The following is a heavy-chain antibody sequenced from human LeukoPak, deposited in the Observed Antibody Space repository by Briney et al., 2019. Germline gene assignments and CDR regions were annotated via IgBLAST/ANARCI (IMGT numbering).Heavy chain of an antibody. CDR2: INPSGGST. J-gene: IGHJ4*02. V-gene: IGHV1-46*01. Sequence: ASVKVSCKASGYTFTSYYMHWVRQAPGQGLEWMGIINPSGGSTSYAQKFQGRVTITADKSTSTAYMELSSLRSEDTAVYYCARDPAAGFDYWGQGTLVTVSS. CDR3: ARDPAAGFDY. CDR1: GYTFTSYY. D-gene: IGHD6-19*01.